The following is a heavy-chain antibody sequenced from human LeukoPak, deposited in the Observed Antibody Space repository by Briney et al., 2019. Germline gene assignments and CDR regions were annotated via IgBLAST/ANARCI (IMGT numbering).Heavy chain of an antibody. Sequence: GGSLRLSCAASGFTFSSYAMSWVRQAPGKGLEWVSAISGSGGSTYYADSVKGRFTISRDNSKNTLYLQMNSPRAEDTAVYYCAKDPGDYGRYYYHYYGMDVWGQGTTVTVSS. J-gene: IGHJ6*02. D-gene: IGHD4-17*01. CDR3: AKDPGDYGRYYYHYYGMDV. CDR2: ISGSGGST. CDR1: GFTFSSYA. V-gene: IGHV3-23*01.